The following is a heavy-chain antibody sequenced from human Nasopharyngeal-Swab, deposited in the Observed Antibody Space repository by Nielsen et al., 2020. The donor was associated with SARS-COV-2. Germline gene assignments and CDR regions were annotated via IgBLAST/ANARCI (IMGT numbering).Heavy chain of an antibody. CDR2: IYYSGST. CDR3: ARVLYNYYYYYYMDV. Sequence: SETLSPTCTVSGGSISSGGYYWSWIRQHPGKGLEWIGYIYYSGSTYYNPSLKSRVTISVDTSKNQFSLKLSSVTAADTAVYYCARVLYNYYYYYYMDVWGKGTTVTVSS. D-gene: IGHD2-8*01. J-gene: IGHJ6*03. CDR1: GGSISSGGYY. V-gene: IGHV4-31*03.